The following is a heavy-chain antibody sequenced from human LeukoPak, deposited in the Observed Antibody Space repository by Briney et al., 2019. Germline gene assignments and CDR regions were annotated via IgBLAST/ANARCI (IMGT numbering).Heavy chain of an antibody. CDR2: IYSGGST. Sequence: GGSLRLSCAASGFTVSSNYMSWIRQAPGKGLEWASVIYSGGSTYYADSVKGRFTISRDISKNTLYLQMNSLRAEDTAVYYCATRYCSGGSCFIPHDAFDIWGQGTMVTVSS. V-gene: IGHV3-53*01. CDR3: ATRYCSGGSCFIPHDAFDI. CDR1: GFTVSSNY. J-gene: IGHJ3*02. D-gene: IGHD2-15*01.